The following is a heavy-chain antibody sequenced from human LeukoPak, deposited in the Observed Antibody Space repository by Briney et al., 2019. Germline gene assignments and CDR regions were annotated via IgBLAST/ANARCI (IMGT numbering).Heavy chain of an antibody. Sequence: GGSLRLSCAASGFTFTTYAMTWVRQAPGKGLEWVSAISNSGGNTYYADSVKGRFTISRDNSKDTLYLQMNSLRAEDTAVYYCAKDGGIWGQGTMVTVSS. V-gene: IGHV3-23*01. CDR1: GFTFTTYA. CDR3: AKDGGI. D-gene: IGHD3-3*01. CDR2: ISNSGGNT. J-gene: IGHJ3*02.